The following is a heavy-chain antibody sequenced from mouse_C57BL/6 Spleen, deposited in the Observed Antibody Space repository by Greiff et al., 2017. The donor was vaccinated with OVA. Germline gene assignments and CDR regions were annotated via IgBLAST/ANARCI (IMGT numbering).Heavy chain of an antibody. CDR1: GYTFTDYY. V-gene: IGHV1-19*01. CDR2: INPYNGGT. Sequence: VQLQQSGPVLVKPGASVKMSCTASGYTFTDYYMNWVKQSHGKSLEWIGVINPYNGGTSYNQKFKGKATLTVDKSSSTAYMELNSLTSEDSAVYYCARGPHYYGSSYGTFDYWGQGTTLTVSS. J-gene: IGHJ2*01. CDR3: ARGPHYYGSSYGTFDY. D-gene: IGHD1-1*01.